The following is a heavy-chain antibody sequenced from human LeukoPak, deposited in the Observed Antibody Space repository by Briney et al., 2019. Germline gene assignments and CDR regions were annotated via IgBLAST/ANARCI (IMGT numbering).Heavy chain of an antibody. CDR2: IDSSGGYM. V-gene: IGHV3-21*06. CDR1: GFIFNTYS. Sequence: GGSLRFSCEASGFIFNTYSMNWARQAPGKGLEWVSSIDSSGGYMFYADSVKGRFIISRDNAKDSLYLQMNSLRVEDTAVYYCLRGDRRDYWGQGTLVTVS. J-gene: IGHJ4*02. CDR3: LRGDRRDY.